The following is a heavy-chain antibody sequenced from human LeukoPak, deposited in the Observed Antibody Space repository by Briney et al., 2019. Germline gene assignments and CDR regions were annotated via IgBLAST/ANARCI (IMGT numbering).Heavy chain of an antibody. D-gene: IGHD3-22*01. CDR3: ARAGYYYDSSAYAIDY. Sequence: SETLSLTCIVSGGSISSYYWSWIRQPAGRGLEWIGRIYISGRTNYNPSLKSRVTMSVDTSKNQFSLKLRPVTAADTAVYYCARAGYYYDSSAYAIDYWGQGTLVTVSS. CDR1: GGSISSYY. V-gene: IGHV4-4*07. J-gene: IGHJ4*02. CDR2: IYISGRT.